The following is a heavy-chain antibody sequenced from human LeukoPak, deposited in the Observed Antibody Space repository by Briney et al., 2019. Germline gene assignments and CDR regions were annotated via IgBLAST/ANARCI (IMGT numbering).Heavy chain of an antibody. Sequence: SVKVPCKASGGTFSSYAISWVRQAPGQGLEWMGGIIPIFGTANYAQKFQGRVTITADESTTTAYMELSSLRSEDTAVYYCARDRDPYYYDTTGYYLDNWGQGTLVTVSS. CDR2: IIPIFGTA. D-gene: IGHD3-22*01. CDR1: GGTFSSYA. V-gene: IGHV1-69*01. CDR3: ARDRDPYYYDTTGYYLDN. J-gene: IGHJ4*02.